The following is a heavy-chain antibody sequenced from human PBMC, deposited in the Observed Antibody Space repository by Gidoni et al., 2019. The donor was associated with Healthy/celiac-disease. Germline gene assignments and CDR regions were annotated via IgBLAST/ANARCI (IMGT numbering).Heavy chain of an antibody. D-gene: IGHD6-19*01. J-gene: IGHJ5*02. Sequence: QVQLQQWGAGLLKPSETLSLTCAVYGGSFSLYYWSWIRQPPGKGLEWIGEINHSGSTNYNPSLKSRVTISVDTSKNQFSLKLSSVTAADTAVYYCARVGTYIGGWSAKPNGWFDPWGQGTLVTVSS. CDR2: INHSGST. CDR3: ARVGTYIGGWSAKPNGWFDP. V-gene: IGHV4-34*01. CDR1: GGSFSLYY.